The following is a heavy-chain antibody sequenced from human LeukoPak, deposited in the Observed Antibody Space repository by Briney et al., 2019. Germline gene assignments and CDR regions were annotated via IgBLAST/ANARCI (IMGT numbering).Heavy chain of an antibody. CDR3: ARDVVTATIPGGGADY. J-gene: IGHJ4*02. Sequence: RASVKVSCKASGYTFTSYYMHWVRQAPGQGLEWMGIINPSGGSTSYAQKFQGRVTMTRDTSTSTVYMELSSLRSDDTAVHYCARDVVTATIPGGGADYWGQGTLVTVSS. CDR1: GYTFTSYY. D-gene: IGHD2-21*02. CDR2: INPSGGST. V-gene: IGHV1-46*01.